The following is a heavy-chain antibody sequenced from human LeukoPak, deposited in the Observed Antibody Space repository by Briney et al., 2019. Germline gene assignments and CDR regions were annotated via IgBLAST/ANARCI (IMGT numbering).Heavy chain of an antibody. V-gene: IGHV2-70*11. D-gene: IGHD3-10*01. CDR2: IDWDDDK. CDR1: GFSLSTSGMC. Sequence: SGPTLVNPTQTLTLTCTFSGFSLSTSGMCVSWIRQPPGKALEWLARIDWDDDKYYSTSLKTRLTISKDTSKNQVVLTMTNMDPVDTATYYCARIFCYYGSGSKRPRIDYWGQGTLVTVSS. CDR3: ARIFCYYGSGSKRPRIDY. J-gene: IGHJ4*02.